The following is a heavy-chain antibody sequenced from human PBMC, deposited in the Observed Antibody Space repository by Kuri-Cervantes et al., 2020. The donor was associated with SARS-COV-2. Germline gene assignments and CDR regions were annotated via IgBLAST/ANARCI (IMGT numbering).Heavy chain of an antibody. D-gene: IGHD2-21*01. CDR2: ISHDGKNK. Sequence: GESLKISCAASGFNFSRTDMRWVRQAPGKGLEWVAVISHDGKNKKCIASGKGRFTISRDNSQNTLYLHMKSPRSEDTAMYYCAKDRVGVQDFWGQGTLVTVSS. V-gene: IGHV3-30*18. CDR3: AKDRVGVQDF. CDR1: GFNFSRTD. J-gene: IGHJ4*02.